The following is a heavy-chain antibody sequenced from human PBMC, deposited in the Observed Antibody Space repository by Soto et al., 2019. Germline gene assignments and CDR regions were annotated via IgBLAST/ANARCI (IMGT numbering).Heavy chain of an antibody. D-gene: IGHD6-19*01. J-gene: IGHJ6*02. CDR3: ARDQKTQWLPLRGYYYYYYGMDV. V-gene: IGHV3-48*02. CDR1: GFTFSSYS. Sequence: EVQLVESGGGLVQPGGSLRLSCAASGFTFSSYSMNWVRQAPGKGLEWVSYISSSSSTIYYADSVKGRFTISRDNAKNSLYLQMNSLRDEDTAVYYCARDQKTQWLPLRGYYYYYYGMDVWGQGTTVTVSS. CDR2: ISSSSSTI.